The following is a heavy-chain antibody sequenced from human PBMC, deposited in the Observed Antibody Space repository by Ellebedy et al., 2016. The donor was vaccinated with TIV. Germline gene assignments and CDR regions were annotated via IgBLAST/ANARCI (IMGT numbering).Heavy chain of an antibody. Sequence: GESLKISCAASGFTFDDYAMSWVRQAPGKGLEWVSAISGSGGSTYYADSVKGRFTISRDNSKNTLYLQMNSLRAEDTAVYYCAKQGPNDYGDYEDWYFDLWGRGTLVTVSS. J-gene: IGHJ2*01. CDR2: ISGSGGST. CDR1: GFTFDDYA. D-gene: IGHD4-17*01. CDR3: AKQGPNDYGDYEDWYFDL. V-gene: IGHV3-23*01.